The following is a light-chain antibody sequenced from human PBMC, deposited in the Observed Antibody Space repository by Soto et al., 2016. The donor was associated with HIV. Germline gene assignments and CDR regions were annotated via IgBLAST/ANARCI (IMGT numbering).Light chain of an antibody. Sequence: DIQMTQSPSSLSASIGDRVTITCRASQSISTHLNWYQQIPGKAPKLLIYVASSLQSGVPSRFSGSGSGTDFTLTISSLQREDFATYYCQXSHSTPLTFGGGTKVEIK. CDR2: VAS. CDR3: QXSHSTPLT. CDR1: QSISTH. J-gene: IGKJ4*01. V-gene: IGKV1-39*01.